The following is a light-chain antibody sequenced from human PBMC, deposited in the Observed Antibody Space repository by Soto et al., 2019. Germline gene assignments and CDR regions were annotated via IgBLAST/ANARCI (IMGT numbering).Light chain of an antibody. CDR1: QSISNW. CDR2: DAS. J-gene: IGKJ1*01. Sequence: IRMTQSPSSLSASTGDRVTISCRASQSISNWLAWYQQKPGKAPKLLIYDASSLESGVPSRFSGSGSGTEFTLTISSLQPDDFATYYCQQYNSYWTFGQGTKGDIK. CDR3: QQYNSYWT. V-gene: IGKV1-5*01.